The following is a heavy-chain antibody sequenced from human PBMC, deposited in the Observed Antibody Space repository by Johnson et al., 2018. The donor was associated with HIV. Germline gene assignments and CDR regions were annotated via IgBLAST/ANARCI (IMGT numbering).Heavy chain of an antibody. D-gene: IGHD6-13*01. J-gene: IGHJ3*02. CDR1: GFTFSTYD. CDR2: ISYDGANK. CDR3: ARVLESKVAAGSWAFDI. Sequence: QVQLVESGGGVVQPGRSLRLSCAASGFTFSTYDMHWVRQAPGKGLDWVAVISYDGANKYYADSVKGRFTISRDNSKNTLYLQMNSLTTEDTAVYYCARVLESKVAAGSWAFDIWGQGTMVTVSS. V-gene: IGHV3-30-3*01.